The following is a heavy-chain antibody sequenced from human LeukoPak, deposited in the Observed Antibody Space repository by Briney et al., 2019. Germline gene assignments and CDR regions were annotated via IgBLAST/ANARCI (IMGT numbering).Heavy chain of an antibody. CDR2: ISGTSGAT. D-gene: IGHD1-1*01. CDR1: GFTFTNYA. CDR3: AKLERRMSANFDY. V-gene: IGHV3-23*01. J-gene: IGHJ4*02. Sequence: GGSLRLSCAASGFTFTNYAMNWVRQAPGKGLEWVSGISGTSGATNYADSVKGRFTISRDISKNTLSLQMNSLRAEDTAVYYCAKLERRMSANFDYWGQGTLDTVSS.